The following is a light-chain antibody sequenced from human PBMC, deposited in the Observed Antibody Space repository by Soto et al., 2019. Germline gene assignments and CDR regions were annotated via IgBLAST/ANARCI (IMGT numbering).Light chain of an antibody. CDR1: QSVSSS. CDR2: DAS. Sequence: EIVLTQSPATLSLSPEERATLSCRASQSVSSSLAWYQQKPGQAPRLLIYDASNRATGIPARFSGSGSGTDFTLTISSLEPEDFAVYYCQQRSNWPRTFGQGTKLEIK. CDR3: QQRSNWPRT. J-gene: IGKJ2*01. V-gene: IGKV3-11*01.